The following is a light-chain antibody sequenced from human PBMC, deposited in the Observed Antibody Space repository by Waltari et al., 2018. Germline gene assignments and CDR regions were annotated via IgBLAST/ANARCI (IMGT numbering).Light chain of an antibody. CDR2: GTS. CDR3: QQYDGEVVT. Sequence: EIVLTQSPGTLSLSPGDRATLSCRASQSVTSISLTWYQQKVGQAPRLLIYGTSSRATGIPDRFSGSGSGTDFTLTISRLEPEDFAVYYCQQYDGEVVTFGGGTKVEI. V-gene: IGKV3-20*01. J-gene: IGKJ4*01. CDR1: QSVTSIS.